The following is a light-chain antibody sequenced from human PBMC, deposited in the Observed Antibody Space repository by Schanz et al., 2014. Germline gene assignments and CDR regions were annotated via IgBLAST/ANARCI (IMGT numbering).Light chain of an antibody. V-gene: IGLV1-44*01. CDR3: AAWDDSLNAFYV. CDR2: SNN. J-gene: IGLJ1*01. CDR1: SSNIGSNT. Sequence: QSVLTQPPSASGTPGQRVTISCSGSSSNIGSNTVNWYQQLPGTAPKLLIYSNNQRPSGVPDRFSGSKSGTSASLAISGRQYEEEADYYCAAWDDSLNAFYVFGTGTKVTVL.